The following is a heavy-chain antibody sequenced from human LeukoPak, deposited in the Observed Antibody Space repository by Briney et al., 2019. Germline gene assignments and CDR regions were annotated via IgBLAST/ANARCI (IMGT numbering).Heavy chain of an antibody. V-gene: IGHV1-2*02. D-gene: IGHD6-19*01. CDR3: ARDQRMGSGWFGGY. CDR2: INPNSGGT. J-gene: IGHJ4*02. CDR1: GYTFTGYY. Sequence: ASVKVSCKASGYTFTGYYMHWVRQAPGQGLEWMGWINPNSGGTNYAQKFQGRVTMTRDTSISTAYMELSSLRSDDTAVYSCARDQRMGSGWFGGYWGQGTLVTVSS.